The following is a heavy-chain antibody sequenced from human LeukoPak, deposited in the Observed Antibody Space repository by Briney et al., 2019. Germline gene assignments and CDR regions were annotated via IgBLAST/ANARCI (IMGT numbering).Heavy chain of an antibody. D-gene: IGHD3-3*01. CDR1: GFTFSSYG. CDR3: AKAPRTIFGVVIIPAPDY. CDR2: ISYDGSNK. J-gene: IGHJ4*02. Sequence: GGSLRLSCAASGFTFSSYGMHWVRQAPGKGLEWVAVISYDGSNKYYADSVEGRFTISRDNSKNTLYLQMNSLRAEDTAVYYCAKAPRTIFGVVIIPAPDYWGQGTLVTVSS. V-gene: IGHV3-30*18.